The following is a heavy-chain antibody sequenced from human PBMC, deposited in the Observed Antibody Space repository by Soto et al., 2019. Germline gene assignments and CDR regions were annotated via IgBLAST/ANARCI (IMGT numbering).Heavy chain of an antibody. CDR3: ARSGPGGYIHY. CDR1: GDSVSSNSAA. V-gene: IGHV6-1*01. CDR2: TYYRSKWYS. J-gene: IGHJ4*02. D-gene: IGHD3-22*01. Sequence: SPTLSLTCARSGDSVSSNSAAWNWIRQSPSRGLEWLGRTYYRSKWYSGYSVSVKSRISISPDTSKNRFSLQLNSVTPDDTAVYYFARSGPGGYIHYWGRGTLLTGS.